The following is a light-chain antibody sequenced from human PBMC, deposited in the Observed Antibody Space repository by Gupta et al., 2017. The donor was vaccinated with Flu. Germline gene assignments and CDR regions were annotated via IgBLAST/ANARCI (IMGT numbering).Light chain of an antibody. J-gene: IGLJ3*02. CDR3: GTWDSSLSAGV. Sequence: PSVSAAPGQKVTISCSGGSSNIGTNYVSWYQQLPGTAPKLLISESNERPSGIPDRFSGSKSGTSATLGITGLQTGDEADYYCGTWDSSLSAGVFGGGTKLTVL. CDR1: SSNIGTNY. V-gene: IGLV1-51*02. CDR2: ESN.